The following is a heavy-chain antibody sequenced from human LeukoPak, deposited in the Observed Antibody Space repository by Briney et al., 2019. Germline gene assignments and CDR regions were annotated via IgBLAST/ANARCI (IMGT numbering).Heavy chain of an antibody. CDR2: ISTSNGNT. CDR3: AFSGATQTSEYFQH. CDR1: GHTLTSYG. D-gene: IGHD1-26*01. V-gene: IGHV1-18*01. Sequence: ASVKVSCTASGHTLTSYGINWVRQAPGQGLEWMGWISTSNGNTEYAQKFQGRVTMTTDTSTSTVYLELRSLRSVDTAVYYCAFSGATQTSEYFQHWGQGSLVTVSS. J-gene: IGHJ1*01.